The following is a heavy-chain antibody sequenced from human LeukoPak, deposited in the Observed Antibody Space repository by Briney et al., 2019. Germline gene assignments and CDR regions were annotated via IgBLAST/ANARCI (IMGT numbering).Heavy chain of an antibody. J-gene: IGHJ4*02. V-gene: IGHV1-2*02. D-gene: IGHD3-3*01. Sequence: GASVKVSCKASGYTFTGYYMHWVRQAPGQGLEWMGWINPNSGGTNYAQKFQGGVTMTRDTSISTAYMELSRLRSDDTAVYYCAINLYYDFWSGYYEEEVFDYWGQGTLVTVSS. CDR3: AINLYYDFWSGYYEEEVFDY. CDR1: GYTFTGYY. CDR2: INPNSGGT.